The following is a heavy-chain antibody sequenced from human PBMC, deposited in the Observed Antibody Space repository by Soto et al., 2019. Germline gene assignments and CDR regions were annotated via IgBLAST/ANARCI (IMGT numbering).Heavy chain of an antibody. CDR2: SYYSGST. Sequence: QVQLQESGPGLVKPSETLSLTCTVSGGSISSYYWSWIRQPPGKGLEWIGYSYYSGSTNYNPSLKRRATITGDTSKNQSSLKLSSVTAADTAVYYCARRYGPGFDYWGQGTRVTVSS. V-gene: IGHV4-59*08. CDR3: ARRYGPGFDY. J-gene: IGHJ4*02. CDR1: GGSISSYY. D-gene: IGHD4-17*01.